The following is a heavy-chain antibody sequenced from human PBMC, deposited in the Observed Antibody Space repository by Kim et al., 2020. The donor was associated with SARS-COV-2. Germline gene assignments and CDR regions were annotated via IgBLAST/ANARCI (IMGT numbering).Heavy chain of an antibody. J-gene: IGHJ1*01. V-gene: IGHV3-23*01. D-gene: IGHD4-4*01. CDR3: ARRDSSAWSQLDH. Sequence: GGSLRLSCEVSGFTFLNHDMNWVRQAPGRGLEWVSGISGSGVGTYYTDSVKGRFTISKDFSKNMLYMQMNDLRVEDTAIYYCARRDSSAWSQLDHWGHGTLVTVSS. CDR1: GFTFLNHD. CDR2: ISGSGVGT.